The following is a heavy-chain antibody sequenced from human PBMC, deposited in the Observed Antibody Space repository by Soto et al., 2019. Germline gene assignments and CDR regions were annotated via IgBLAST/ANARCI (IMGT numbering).Heavy chain of an antibody. D-gene: IGHD3-22*01. V-gene: IGHV1-2*02. Sequence: QVQLVQSGAEVQMPGASVKVSCKASGYTFTGYFMQWVRQAPGQGLQWMGWINPNTGGTNYAQKFQGRVTMTRDTSITTAYMELSSLRSDDTAVYYCARGDYYDSSGYLDYWGQGTLVTVSS. CDR3: ARGDYYDSSGYLDY. CDR1: GYTFTGYF. CDR2: INPNTGGT. J-gene: IGHJ4*02.